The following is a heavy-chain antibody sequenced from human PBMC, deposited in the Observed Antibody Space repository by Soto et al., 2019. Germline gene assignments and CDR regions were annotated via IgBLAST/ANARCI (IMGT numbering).Heavy chain of an antibody. D-gene: IGHD3-16*02. CDR3: TKASGAYLSFPWFDP. V-gene: IGHV3-23*01. CDR2: ITGSGDGT. Sequence: GGSLRLSCAASGFTFRNHAMHWVRQIPGQGPEWVASITGSGDGTFYADSVKGRFSISRDNSNDTLYLQMNSLRGEDTAVYYCTKASGAYLSFPWFDPWGMGTLVTVSS. CDR1: GFTFRNHA. J-gene: IGHJ5*02.